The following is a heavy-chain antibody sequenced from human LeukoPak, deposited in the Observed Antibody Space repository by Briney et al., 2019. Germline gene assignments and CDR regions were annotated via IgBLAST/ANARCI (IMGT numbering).Heavy chain of an antibody. J-gene: IGHJ3*02. Sequence: GGSLRLSCAASGFTFSSYAMHWVRQAPGKGLEWVSSISSSSSYIYYADSVKGRFTISRDNAKNSLYLQMNSLRAEDTAVYYCARDALLRYFDWLRAGGAFDIWGQGTMVTVSS. V-gene: IGHV3-21*01. CDR2: ISSSSSYI. CDR3: ARDALLRYFDWLRAGGAFDI. D-gene: IGHD3-9*01. CDR1: GFTFSSYA.